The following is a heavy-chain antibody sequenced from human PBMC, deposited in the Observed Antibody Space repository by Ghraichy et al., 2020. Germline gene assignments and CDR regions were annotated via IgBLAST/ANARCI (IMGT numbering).Heavy chain of an antibody. CDR3: ARPLRITGTTGWFDP. CDR1: GGSFSGYY. V-gene: IGHV4-34*01. CDR2: INHSGST. D-gene: IGHD1-20*01. Sequence: SETLSLTCAVYGGSFSGYYWSWIRQPPGKGLEWIGEINHSGSTNYNPSLKSRVTISVDTSKNQFSLKLSSVTAADTAVYYCARPLRITGTTGWFDPWGQGTLVTVSS. J-gene: IGHJ5*02.